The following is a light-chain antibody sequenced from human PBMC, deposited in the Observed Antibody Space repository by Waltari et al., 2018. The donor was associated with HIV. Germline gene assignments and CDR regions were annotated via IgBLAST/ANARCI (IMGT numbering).Light chain of an antibody. V-gene: IGLV2-14*03. J-gene: IGLJ3*02. CDR2: GVN. CDR1: NGDIVLHNF. CDR3: TSLRGTDSLM. Sequence: QSALSQPASVSGSPGQSITISCTGTNGDIVLHNFLSWSQKRAGKAPPLVMYGVNGRRPGVPYRFHGSKSGPTASLTISVLQPEDDADYDCTSLRGTDSLMLGGGTKVTVL.